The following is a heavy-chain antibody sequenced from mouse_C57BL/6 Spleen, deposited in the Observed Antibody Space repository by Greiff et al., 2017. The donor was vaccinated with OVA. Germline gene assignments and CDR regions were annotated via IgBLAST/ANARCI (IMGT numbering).Heavy chain of an antibody. CDR3: AKDSSGYGAMDY. CDR1: GFSLTSYG. Sequence: QVQLQQSGPGLVQPSQSLSITCTVSGFSLTSYGVHWVRQSPGKGLEWLGVIWRGGSTDYNAAFMSRLSITKDNSKSQIFFKMNSLQAEDTAIYYCAKDSSGYGAMDYWGQGTSVTVSS. J-gene: IGHJ4*01. CDR2: IWRGGST. D-gene: IGHD3-2*02. V-gene: IGHV2-5*01.